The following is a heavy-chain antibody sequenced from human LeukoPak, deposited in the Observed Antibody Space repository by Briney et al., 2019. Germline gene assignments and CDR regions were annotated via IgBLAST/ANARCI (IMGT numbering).Heavy chain of an antibody. J-gene: IGHJ4*02. CDR1: GFTFSSYG. V-gene: IGHV3-30*18. Sequence: GGSLRLSCAASGFTFSSYGMHWVRQAPGKGLEWVAVISYDGSNKYYADSVKGRFTISRDNSKNTLYLQMNSLRAEDTAVYYCAKDMAYYDILTGYRTTPFDYWGQGTLVTVSS. CDR2: ISYDGSNK. D-gene: IGHD3-9*01. CDR3: AKDMAYYDILTGYRTTPFDY.